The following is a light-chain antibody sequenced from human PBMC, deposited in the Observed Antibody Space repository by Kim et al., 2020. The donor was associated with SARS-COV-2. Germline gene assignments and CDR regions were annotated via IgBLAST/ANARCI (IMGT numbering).Light chain of an antibody. CDR2: GKN. Sequence: ALGQTVRITCQGDSLRSFYATWYQQKPGQAPIVVMYGKNNRPSGIPDRFSGSSSGNTASLTITGTQAGDEADYYCNSRDSNDNVVFGGGTKLTVL. CDR1: SLRSFY. V-gene: IGLV3-19*01. CDR3: NSRDSNDNVV. J-gene: IGLJ2*01.